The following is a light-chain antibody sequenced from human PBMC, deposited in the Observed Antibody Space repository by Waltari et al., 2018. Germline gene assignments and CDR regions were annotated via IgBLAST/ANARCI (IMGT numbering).Light chain of an antibody. V-gene: IGKV3-11*01. CDR3: QQRSNWPLT. CDR2: DTS. J-gene: IGKJ3*01. CDR1: QSVSSY. Sequence: EIVLTQSPATLSLSPGERATLSCRASQSVSSYIGWYQQKPGQAPRLLIYDTSNRATGIPARFSGSGSGTDFTLAISSLEPEDFAVYYCQQRSNWPLTFGPGTKVDVK.